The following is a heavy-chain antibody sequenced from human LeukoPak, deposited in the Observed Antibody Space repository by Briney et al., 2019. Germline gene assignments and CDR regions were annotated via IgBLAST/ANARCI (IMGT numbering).Heavy chain of an antibody. CDR2: IYYSGST. CDR3: ASSLRYFDWSPKGNAFDI. J-gene: IGHJ3*02. V-gene: IGHV4-59*08. D-gene: IGHD3-9*01. Sequence: PSETLSLTCTVSGGSISSYYWSWIRQPPGKGLEWIGYIYYSGSTNYNPSLKSRVTISVDTSKNQFSLKLSSVTAADTAVYYCASSLRYFDWSPKGNAFDIWGQGTMVTVSS. CDR1: GGSISSYY.